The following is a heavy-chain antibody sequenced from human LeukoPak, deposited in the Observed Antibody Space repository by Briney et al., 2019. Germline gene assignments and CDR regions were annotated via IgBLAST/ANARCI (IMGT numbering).Heavy chain of an antibody. V-gene: IGHV3-30*18. J-gene: IGHJ4*02. CDR1: GFTFSSYG. CDR3: AKGGYQLPSPRWGYFDY. D-gene: IGHD2-2*01. Sequence: AGGSLRLSCAASGFTFSSYGMDWVRQAPGKGLGWVAVISYDGSNKYYADSVKGRFTISRDNSKNTLYLQMNSLRAEDTAVYYCAKGGYQLPSPRWGYFDYWGQGTLVTVSS. CDR2: ISYDGSNK.